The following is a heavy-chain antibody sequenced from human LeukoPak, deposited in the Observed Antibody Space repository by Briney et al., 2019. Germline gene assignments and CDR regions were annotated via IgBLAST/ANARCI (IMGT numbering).Heavy chain of an antibody. Sequence: SVKVSCKASGGTFSSYAISWVRQAPGQGLEWMGRIIPIFGTANYAQKFQGRVTITTDESTSTAYMELSSLRSEDTAVYYCARDGQEYSCSSFWFDPWGQGTLVTVSS. CDR1: GGTFSSYA. V-gene: IGHV1-69*05. J-gene: IGHJ5*02. CDR3: ARDGQEYSCSSFWFDP. D-gene: IGHD6-6*01. CDR2: IIPIFGTA.